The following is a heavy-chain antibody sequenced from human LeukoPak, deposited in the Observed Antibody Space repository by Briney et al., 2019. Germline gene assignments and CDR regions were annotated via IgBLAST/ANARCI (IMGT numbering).Heavy chain of an antibody. CDR1: GFTFSSYA. CDR2: IYSGGST. D-gene: IGHD2-15*01. CDR3: ARAPKVCSGGSCYSG. J-gene: IGHJ4*02. V-gene: IGHV3-53*01. Sequence: PGGSLRLSRAASGFTFSSYAMSWVRQAPGKGLEWVSVIYSGGSTYYADSVKGRFTISRDNSKNTLYLQMNSLRAEDTAVYYCARAPKVCSGGSCYSGWGQGTLVTVSS.